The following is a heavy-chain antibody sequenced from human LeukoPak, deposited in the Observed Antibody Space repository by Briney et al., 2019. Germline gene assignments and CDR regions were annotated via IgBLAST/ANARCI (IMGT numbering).Heavy chain of an antibody. CDR1: GGSISSSSYY. CDR2: IYYSGST. D-gene: IGHD2-15*01. CDR3: KGVILAGYHYYYMDV. V-gene: IGHV4-39*07. Sequence: PSETLSLTCTVSGGSISSSSYYWGWIRQPPGKGLEWIGSIYYSGSTYYNPSLKSRVTISVDTSKNQFSLKLSSVTAADTAVYYCKGVILAGYHYYYMDVWGKGTTVTVSS. J-gene: IGHJ6*03.